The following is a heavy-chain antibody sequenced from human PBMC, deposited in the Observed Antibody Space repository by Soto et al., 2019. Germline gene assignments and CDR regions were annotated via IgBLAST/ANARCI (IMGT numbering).Heavy chain of an antibody. J-gene: IGHJ4*02. CDR3: ARAIAEAPYYDSSGCTDC. Sequence: SETLSLTCGVSGGCISSSSGWTWVRQPPGKGLEWIGQIYHSGTTNYNPSLKSRVTISVDKSKNHFSLKLSSVTAADTAVYYCARAIAEAPYYDSSGCTDCWGQGTLVTVS. V-gene: IGHV4-4*02. D-gene: IGHD3-22*01. CDR2: IYHSGTT. CDR1: GGCISSSSG.